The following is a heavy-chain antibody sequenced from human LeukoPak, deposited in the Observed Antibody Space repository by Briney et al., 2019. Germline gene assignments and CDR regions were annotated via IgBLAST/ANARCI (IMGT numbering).Heavy chain of an antibody. D-gene: IGHD4-11*01. CDR3: AKSRRGYSTYYYYGMDV. CDR1: GFTFSSYG. CDR2: ISYDGSNK. J-gene: IGHJ6*02. Sequence: GGSLRLSCAASGFTFSSYGMHWVRQAPGKGLEWVAVISYDGSNKYYADSVKGRFTISRDNSKNTLYLQMNSLRAEDTAVYYCAKSRRGYSTYYYYGMDVWGQGTTVTVSS. V-gene: IGHV3-30*18.